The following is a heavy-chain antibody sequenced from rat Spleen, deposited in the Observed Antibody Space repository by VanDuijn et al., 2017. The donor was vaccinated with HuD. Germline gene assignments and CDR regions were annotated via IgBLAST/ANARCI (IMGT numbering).Heavy chain of an antibody. CDR2: ISIGGTNI. V-gene: IGHV5-25*01. D-gene: IGHD5-1*01. Sequence: EVQLVESGGGLVQPGRSMKLSCAASGFTFTNYYMAWVRQAPTKALEWVASISIGGTNIYYRDSVKGRFTISRENAKRTLYLQMDSLRSEDTATYYCASRWDGFAYWGQGTLVTVSS. J-gene: IGHJ3*01. CDR3: ASRWDGFAY. CDR1: GFTFTNYY.